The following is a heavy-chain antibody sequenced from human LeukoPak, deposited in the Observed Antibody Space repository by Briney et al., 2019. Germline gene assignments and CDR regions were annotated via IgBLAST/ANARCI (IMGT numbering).Heavy chain of an antibody. CDR3: ARDLGATYSSGSSRDY. Sequence: PSETLSLTCAVYGGSFSGYYWSWIRQPPGKGLEWIGEINHSGSTNYNPSLKSRVTISVDKSKNQFSLKLSSVTAADTAVYYCARDLGATYSSGSSRDYWGQGTLVTVSS. CDR2: INHSGST. V-gene: IGHV4-34*01. J-gene: IGHJ4*02. D-gene: IGHD6-19*01. CDR1: GGSFSGYY.